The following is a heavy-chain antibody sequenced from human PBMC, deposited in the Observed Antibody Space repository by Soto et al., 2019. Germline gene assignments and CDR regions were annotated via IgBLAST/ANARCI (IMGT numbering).Heavy chain of an antibody. CDR1: GYSFTSYW. CDR2: IYPCDSDT. CDR3: ASQASTIFGVVKDYYYYYGMDV. D-gene: IGHD3-3*01. V-gene: IGHV5-51*01. J-gene: IGHJ6*04. Sequence: GVPLKISCEGPGYSFTSYWLCWVRQMPGKKLEWKGFIYPCDSDTRYSPSFQGQFTISADKSISTAYLQWSSLKASDTAMYYCASQASTIFGVVKDYYYYYGMDVWGKGTTVTVSS.